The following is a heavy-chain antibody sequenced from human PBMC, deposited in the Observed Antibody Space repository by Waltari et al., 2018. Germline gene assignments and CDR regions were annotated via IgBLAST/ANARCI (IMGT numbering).Heavy chain of an antibody. CDR1: GFTFSSYA. CDR2: IYSGGSST. CDR3: AKDLNYDFWSGDFDY. Sequence: VQLLESGGSLVQPGGSLRLSCAASGFTFSSYAMSWVRQARGTGLEWVSVIYSGGSSTYYADSVKGRFTISRDNSKNTLYLQMNSLRAEDTAVYYCAKDLNYDFWSGDFDYWGQGTLVTVSS. J-gene: IGHJ4*02. D-gene: IGHD3-3*01. V-gene: IGHV3-23*03.